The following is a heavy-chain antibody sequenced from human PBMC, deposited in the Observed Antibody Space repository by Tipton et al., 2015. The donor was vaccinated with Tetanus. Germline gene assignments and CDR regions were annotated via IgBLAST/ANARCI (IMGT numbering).Heavy chain of an antibody. D-gene: IGHD3-16*01. Sequence: TLSLTCTVSGASISGSPYFWNWIRQQPGKGPEWIGYIYYSGSTYYNPSLKSRVTISVDTSKNQFSLRLSSVTAADTAVYYCARDHGITWGGMGYYYGMDVWGQGTTVTVSS. V-gene: IGHV4-30-4*08. CDR3: ARDHGITWGGMGYYYGMDV. CDR2: IYYSGST. J-gene: IGHJ6*02. CDR1: GASISGSPYF.